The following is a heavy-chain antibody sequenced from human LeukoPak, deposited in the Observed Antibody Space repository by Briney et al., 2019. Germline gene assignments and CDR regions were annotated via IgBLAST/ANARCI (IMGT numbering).Heavy chain of an antibody. V-gene: IGHV4-34*01. CDR3: ARRRYCSSTSCYTGAAYDI. CDR2: INHSGST. J-gene: IGHJ3*02. Sequence: SETLSLTCAVYGGSFSGYYWSWIRQPPGKGLEWIGEINHSGSTNYNPSLKSRVTISVDTSKNQFSLKLSSVTAADTVVYYCARRRYCSSTSCYTGAAYDIWGQGTMVTVSS. D-gene: IGHD2-2*02. CDR1: GGSFSGYY.